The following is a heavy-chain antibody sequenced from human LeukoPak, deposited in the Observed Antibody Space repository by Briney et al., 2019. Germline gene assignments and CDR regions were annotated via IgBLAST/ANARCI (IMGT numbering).Heavy chain of an antibody. CDR3: ARGGHHYDSSGYYEDDY. J-gene: IGHJ4*02. CDR1: GFTFSSYE. Sequence: GGSLRLSCAASGFTFSSYEMNWVRQAPGKGLEWVSYISSSGSTIYYADSVKGRFTISRDNAKNSLYLQMNSLRAEDTAVYYCARGGHHYDSSGYYEDDYWGQGTLVTVSS. V-gene: IGHV3-48*03. CDR2: ISSSGSTI. D-gene: IGHD3-22*01.